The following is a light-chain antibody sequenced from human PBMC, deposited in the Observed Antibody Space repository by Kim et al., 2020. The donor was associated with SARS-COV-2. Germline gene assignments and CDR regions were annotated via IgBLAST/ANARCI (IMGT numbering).Light chain of an antibody. Sequence: YAAVGDRATSTCRASESINSWVAWYQQKPGKAPKLLIYAASSLESGVPSRFSGSRSGTEFTLAITSLQPDDFATYYCQQYNYYPYTFGQGTKLEI. V-gene: IGKV1-5*01. J-gene: IGKJ2*01. CDR3: QQYNYYPYT. CDR2: AAS. CDR1: ESINSW.